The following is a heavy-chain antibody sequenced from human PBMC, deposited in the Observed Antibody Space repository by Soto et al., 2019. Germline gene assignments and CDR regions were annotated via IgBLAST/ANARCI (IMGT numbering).Heavy chain of an antibody. CDR1: GGSISRGGYY. V-gene: IGHV4-31*03. CDR2: VYYTGST. CDR3: ERGVGKWLQFRFDP. Sequence: QLQLQESGPGLVKPSQTLSLTCTVSGGSISRGGYYWSWIRQHPGKGLEWMGYVYYTGSTYSSPSLKIRVSISLDTAKNQFSLKLTSVTAAASAVYYCERGVGKWLQFRFDPWGQGTLVTVSS. J-gene: IGHJ5*02. D-gene: IGHD6-19*01.